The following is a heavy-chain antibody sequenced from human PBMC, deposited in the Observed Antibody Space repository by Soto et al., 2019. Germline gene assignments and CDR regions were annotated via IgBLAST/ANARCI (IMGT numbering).Heavy chain of an antibody. CDR3: ARRYRVFRLGVDALDI. V-gene: IGHV3-11*06. CDR1: VYTFSDYD. J-gene: IGHJ3*02. CDR2: SRSSNIST. Sequence: PGGSLRLAFRAYVYTFSDYDMSWSRQAPGKGLEWVSFSRSSNISTNYADSVRGRFTISRENAKNSLYLQMNSLRADDTAVYYCARRYRVFRLGVDALDIWGQGTMVTVSS. D-gene: IGHD5-12*01.